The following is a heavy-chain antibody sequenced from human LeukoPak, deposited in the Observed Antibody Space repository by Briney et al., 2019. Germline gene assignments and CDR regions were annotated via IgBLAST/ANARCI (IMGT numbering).Heavy chain of an antibody. D-gene: IGHD3-22*01. J-gene: IGHJ4*02. CDR2: IIPIFGTV. CDR3: ARSLYYYDSSGYYEGYYFDY. Sequence: RASVKVSCKASGGTFSSYAIRWVRQAPGQGLEWMGGIIPIFGTVNYAQKFQGRVTITTDESTSTAYMELSSLRSEDTAVYYCARSLYYYDSSGYYEGYYFDYWGQGTLVTVSS. CDR1: GGTFSSYA. V-gene: IGHV1-69*05.